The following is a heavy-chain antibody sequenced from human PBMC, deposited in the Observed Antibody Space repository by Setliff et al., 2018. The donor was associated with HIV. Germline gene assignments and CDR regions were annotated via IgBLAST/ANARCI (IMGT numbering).Heavy chain of an antibody. CDR1: GDSISTDY. CDR2: IYNSAST. V-gene: IGHV4-59*08. J-gene: IGHJ4*02. Sequence: PSETLSLTCTVSGDSISTDYWTWIRQPPGKGLEWIGYIYNSASTSYNPSLKSRVTISVDTSKNQFSLKLGSVTAADTAMYYCARHSPSDYWGQGTLVTVSS. CDR3: ARHSPSDY.